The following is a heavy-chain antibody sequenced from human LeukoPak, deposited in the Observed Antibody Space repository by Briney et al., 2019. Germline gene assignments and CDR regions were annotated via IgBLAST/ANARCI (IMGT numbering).Heavy chain of an antibody. CDR3: AVSLGYCSGSSCPIDAFDI. CDR2: VIPIFGTT. Sequence: SVKVSCKASGGTFSNYVISWVRQSPGQGLEWLGGVIPIFGTTNNAQKFQDRGTITADDSTSTAYMELRSLRSDDTALYYCAVSLGYCSGSSCPIDAFDIWGQGTMVTVSS. CDR1: GGTFSNYV. D-gene: IGHD2-2*01. V-gene: IGHV1-69*13. J-gene: IGHJ3*02.